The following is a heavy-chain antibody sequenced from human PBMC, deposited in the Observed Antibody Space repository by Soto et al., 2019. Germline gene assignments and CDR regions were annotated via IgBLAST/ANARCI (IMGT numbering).Heavy chain of an antibody. CDR2: IYYSGST. J-gene: IGHJ6*02. Sequence: QVQLQESGPGLVKPSQTLSLTCTVSGGSISSGDYYWSWIRQPPGKGLAWIGYIYYSGSTYYNPSLKSRVTISVDTSKNQFSLKLSSVTAADTAVYYCARVGFGELLAHGMDVWGQGTTVTVSS. D-gene: IGHD3-10*01. CDR3: ARVGFGELLAHGMDV. CDR1: GGSISSGDYY. V-gene: IGHV4-30-4*01.